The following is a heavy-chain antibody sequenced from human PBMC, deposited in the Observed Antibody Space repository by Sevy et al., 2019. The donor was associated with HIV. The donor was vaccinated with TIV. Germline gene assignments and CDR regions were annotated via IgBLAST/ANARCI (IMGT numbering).Heavy chain of an antibody. J-gene: IGHJ4*02. D-gene: IGHD2-21*02. Sequence: ASVKVSCKTSGYAFSNYGIVWVRQAPGQGLEWLGWISGFNGNKHYTEKFQDRVSMTIDTATDTLYMDLKSLTSDDTGVYYCARERGKYGDSGFDYWGQRTLVTDSS. CDR3: ARERGKYGDSGFDY. CDR2: ISGFNGNK. CDR1: GYAFSNYG. V-gene: IGHV1-18*01.